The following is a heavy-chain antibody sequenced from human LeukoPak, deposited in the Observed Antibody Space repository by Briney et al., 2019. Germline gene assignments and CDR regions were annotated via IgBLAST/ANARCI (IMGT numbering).Heavy chain of an antibody. V-gene: IGHV3-74*01. D-gene: IGHD6-19*01. CDR3: AREGYSSAYVAY. J-gene: IGHJ4*01. CDR2: INSDGSST. Sequence: QSGGSLRLSCAASGFTFSSYWMHWVRQAPGKGLVWVSRINSDGSSTSYADSVKGRFTISRDNAKNTLYLQMNSLRAEDTAVYFCAREGYSSAYVAYWGHGTLVTVSS. CDR1: GFTFSSYW.